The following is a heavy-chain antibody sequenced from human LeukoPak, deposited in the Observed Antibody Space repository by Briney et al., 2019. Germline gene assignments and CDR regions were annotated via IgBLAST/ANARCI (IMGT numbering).Heavy chain of an antibody. J-gene: IGHJ5*02. V-gene: IGHV3-23*01. Sequence: GGSLRLSCAASGFTFRNYGMNWVRQAPGKGLEWVSAISGSGGSTYYADSVKGRFTISRDNSKNTLYLQMNSLRAEDTAVYYCAKDFGATRRDNWFDPWGQGTLVTVSS. D-gene: IGHD3-16*01. CDR3: AKDFGATRRDNWFDP. CDR2: ISGSGGST. CDR1: GFTFRNYG.